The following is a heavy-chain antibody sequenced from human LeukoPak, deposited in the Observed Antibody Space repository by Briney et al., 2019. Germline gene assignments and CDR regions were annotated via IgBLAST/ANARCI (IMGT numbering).Heavy chain of an antibody. CDR1: GFTFSSYW. CDR2: INSDGSST. J-gene: IGHJ4*02. CDR3: ARESSVGARKAFDY. D-gene: IGHD1-26*01. Sequence: AGGSLRLSCAASGFTFSSYWMHWVRQAPGKGLVWVSRINSDGSSTSYADSVKGRFTISRDNAKNTLYLQMNSLRAEDTAVYYCARESSVGARKAFDYWGQGTLVTVSS. V-gene: IGHV3-74*01.